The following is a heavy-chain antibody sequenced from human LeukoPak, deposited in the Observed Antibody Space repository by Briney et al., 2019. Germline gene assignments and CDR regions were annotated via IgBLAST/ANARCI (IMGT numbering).Heavy chain of an antibody. J-gene: IGHJ4*02. CDR3: AKDSGPYTSGHYGH. D-gene: IGHD3-22*01. CDR1: GFTFSSYA. Sequence: GRSLRLSCAASGFTFSSYAMSWVRQAPGKRLEWVSAISGGGGTTYYADSVKGRFTISRDNSKNTLFLQMNSLRAEDTAVYYCAKDSGPYTSGHYGHWGQGTLVTVSS. V-gene: IGHV3-23*01. CDR2: ISGGGGTT.